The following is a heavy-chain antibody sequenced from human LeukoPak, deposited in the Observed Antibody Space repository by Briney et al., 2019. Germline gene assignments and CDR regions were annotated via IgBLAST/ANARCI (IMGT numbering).Heavy chain of an antibody. CDR1: GYSFTSYW. D-gene: IGHD3-10*01. CDR2: IYPGDSDT. V-gene: IGHV5-51*01. CDR3: ARQGYGSVSYHAAFDY. J-gene: IGHJ4*02. Sequence: GESLKISCKGSGYSFTSYWIGWVRQMPGKGLEWMGIIYPGDSDTRYSPSFQGQVTISADKSISTAYLQWSSLKASDTAMYYCARQGYGSVSYHAAFDYWGQGTLVTVSS.